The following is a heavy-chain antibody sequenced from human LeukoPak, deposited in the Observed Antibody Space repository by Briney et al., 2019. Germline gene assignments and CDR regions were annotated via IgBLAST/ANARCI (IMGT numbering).Heavy chain of an antibody. CDR2: IRSKAYGGTT. Sequence: PGGSLRLSCTASGFTFGDYAMSWVRQAPGKGLEWVGFIRSKAYGGTTEYAASVKGRFTISRDDSKSIAYLQMNSLKTEDTAVYYCTREPLYYDSSGYYNGLDYWGQGTLVTVSS. V-gene: IGHV3-49*04. J-gene: IGHJ4*02. CDR3: TREPLYYDSSGYYNGLDY. CDR1: GFTFGDYA. D-gene: IGHD3-22*01.